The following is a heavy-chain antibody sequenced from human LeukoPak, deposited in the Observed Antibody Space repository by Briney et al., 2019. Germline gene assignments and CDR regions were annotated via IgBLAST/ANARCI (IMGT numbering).Heavy chain of an antibody. CDR2: IRYSGRT. V-gene: IGHV4-59*01. CDR1: DDSISRDF. J-gene: IGHJ4*02. D-gene: IGHD6-19*01. Sequence: PSETLSLTCTASDDSISRDFWTWIRQPLGKGLEWIGYIRYSGRTEYNPSLKSRVTISIQMSKNQFSLKLTSVTAADTAIYYCARLPDVSGWPFDYWGQGILVTVSS. CDR3: ARLPDVSGWPFDY.